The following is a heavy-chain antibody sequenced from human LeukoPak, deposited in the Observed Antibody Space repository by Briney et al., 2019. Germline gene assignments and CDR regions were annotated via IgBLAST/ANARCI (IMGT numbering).Heavy chain of an antibody. V-gene: IGHV1-46*01. J-gene: IGHJ3*02. D-gene: IGHD1-26*01. CDR3: ASLYSGSYKSPRDAFDI. CDR1: GYTFTSYY. CDR2: INPSGGST. Sequence: ASVKVSCKASGYTFTSYYMHWVRQAPGQGLERMGIINPSGGSTSYAQKFQGRVTMTRDTSTSTVYMELSSLRSEDTAVYYCASLYSGSYKSPRDAFDIWGQGTMVTVSS.